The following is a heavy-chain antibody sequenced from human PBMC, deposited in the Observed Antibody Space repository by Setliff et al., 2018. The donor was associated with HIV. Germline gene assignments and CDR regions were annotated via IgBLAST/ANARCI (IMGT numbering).Heavy chain of an antibody. CDR1: GGSFSGYY. D-gene: IGHD2-21*02. Sequence: PSETLSLTCAVYGGSFSGYYWSWIRQPPGKGLEWIGEINHSGSTNYNPSLKSRVTISVDTSKNQFSLKLSSVTAADTAVYYCARVVGTRAVDYLGQGTLVTVSS. V-gene: IGHV4-34*01. J-gene: IGHJ4*02. CDR2: INHSGST. CDR3: ARVVGTRAVDY.